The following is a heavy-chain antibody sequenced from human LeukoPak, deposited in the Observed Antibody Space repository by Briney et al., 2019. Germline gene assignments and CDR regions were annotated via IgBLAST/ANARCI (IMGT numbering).Heavy chain of an antibody. D-gene: IGHD6-19*01. Sequence: ASVKVSCKAYGYTFTSYGINWLRQDPGQGLEWMGWISTYNGNTNYAQKLQGRVTMTTDTSTSTAYMELRSLRSDDTAVYYCARAPITVAGSALWYWGQGTLVTVSS. CDR3: ARAPITVAGSALWY. J-gene: IGHJ4*02. CDR2: ISTYNGNT. V-gene: IGHV1-18*01. CDR1: GYTFTSYG.